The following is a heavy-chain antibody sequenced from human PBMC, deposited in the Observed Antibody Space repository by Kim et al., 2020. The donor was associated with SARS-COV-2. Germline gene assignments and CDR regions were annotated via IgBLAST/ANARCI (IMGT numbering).Heavy chain of an antibody. CDR3: ATVVFYYDAGYFKN. J-gene: IGHJ1*01. D-gene: IGHD3-22*01. V-gene: IGHV3-66*01. Sequence: SVKGRLIISRDHSKNTLYLQMNSLRAEDTAVYYCATVVFYYDAGYFKNWGQGTLVIISS.